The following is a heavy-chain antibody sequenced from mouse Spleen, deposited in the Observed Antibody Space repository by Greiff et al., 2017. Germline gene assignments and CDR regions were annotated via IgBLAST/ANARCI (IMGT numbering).Heavy chain of an antibody. CDR1: GYTFTDYN. D-gene: IGHD1-2*01. CDR2: INPNNGGT. V-gene: IGHV1-18*01. J-gene: IGHJ4*01. Sequence: VQLQQSGPELVKPGASVKIPCKASGYTFTDYNMDWVKQSHGKSLEWIGDINPNNGGTIYNQKFKGKATLTVDKSSSTAYMELRSLTSEDTAVYYCARGDYYGYYAMDYWGQGTSVTVSS. CDR3: ARGDYYGYYAMDY.